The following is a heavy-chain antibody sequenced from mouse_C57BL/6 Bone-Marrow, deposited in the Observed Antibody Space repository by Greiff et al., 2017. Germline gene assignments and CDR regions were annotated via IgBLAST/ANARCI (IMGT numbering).Heavy chain of an antibody. D-gene: IGHD1-1*01. J-gene: IGHJ4*01. CDR2: IYPRSGNT. CDR3: SRPYYYGSSQSFYAMDY. CDR1: GYTFTSYG. V-gene: IGHV1-81*01. Sequence: QVQLQQSGAELARPGASVKLSCKASGYTFTSYGISWVKQRTGQGLEWIGEIYPRSGNTYYNEKFKGKATLTADKSSSTANMELRSLTSEDSAVYYCSRPYYYGSSQSFYAMDYWGQGTSVTVSS.